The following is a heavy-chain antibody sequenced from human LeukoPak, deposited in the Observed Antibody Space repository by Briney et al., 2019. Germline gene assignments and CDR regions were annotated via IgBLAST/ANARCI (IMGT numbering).Heavy chain of an antibody. V-gene: IGHV3-7*01. D-gene: IGHD2-2*02. Sequence: GGSLRLSCVASGFTFSIYRMSWVRQAPGKGLEWVANIKQDGSEKYYVDSVKGRFTISRDNDKNSLWLQMNSLRAEDTAVYYCARDIYTNSSGGIDYWGQGTLVTVSS. CDR1: GFTFSIYR. J-gene: IGHJ4*02. CDR2: IKQDGSEK. CDR3: ARDIYTNSSGGIDY.